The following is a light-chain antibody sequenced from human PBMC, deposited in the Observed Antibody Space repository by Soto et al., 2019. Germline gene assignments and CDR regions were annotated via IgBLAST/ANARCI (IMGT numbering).Light chain of an antibody. Sequence: QSVLTQPPSASGTPGQRVTISCSGSRSNIGNNYVYWYQQLPRTAPKLLIYSNNQRPSGVPDRFSGFKSGTSASLVISWLRSEDEADYYCTTWDDRLSGPVFGGGTKLTVL. V-gene: IGLV1-47*02. CDR1: RSNIGNNY. J-gene: IGLJ2*01. CDR3: TTWDDRLSGPV. CDR2: SNN.